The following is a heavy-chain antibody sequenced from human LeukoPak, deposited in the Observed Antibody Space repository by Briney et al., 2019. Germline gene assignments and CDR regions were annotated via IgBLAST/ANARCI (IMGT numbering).Heavy chain of an antibody. J-gene: IGHJ4*02. D-gene: IGHD3-22*01. Sequence: PGGSLRLSCAASGFTFSSYGMHWVRQAPGKGLEWVAVISYDGSNKYYADSVKGRFTISRDNSKNTLYLQMNSLRAEDTAVYYCAKGGIYDSSGYYAIFFDYWGQGTLVTVSS. CDR2: ISYDGSNK. CDR3: AKGGIYDSSGYYAIFFDY. CDR1: GFTFSSYG. V-gene: IGHV3-30*18.